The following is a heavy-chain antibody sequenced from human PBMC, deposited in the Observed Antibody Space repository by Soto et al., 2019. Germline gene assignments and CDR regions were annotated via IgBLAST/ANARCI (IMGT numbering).Heavy chain of an antibody. Sequence: SVKVSCKASGGTFGNSAISWVRQAPGQGLEWMGGIIPSFAAGNSAPEFQGRLTITADKSTTTAYMELSSLRSEDTAVYYCARSYYGSGSYWFYGMDVWGQGTTVTVSS. CDR2: IIPSFAAG. D-gene: IGHD3-10*01. CDR1: GGTFGNSA. CDR3: ARSYYGSGSYWFYGMDV. J-gene: IGHJ6*02. V-gene: IGHV1-69*06.